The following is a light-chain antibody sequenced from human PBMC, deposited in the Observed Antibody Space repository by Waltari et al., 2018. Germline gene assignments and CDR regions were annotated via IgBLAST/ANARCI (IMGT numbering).Light chain of an antibody. V-gene: IGLV2-14*01. Sequence: QSALTQPASVSGSPGPSITISCPGTSSDVGGYHYSPWYQQHPGKAPKLMNYEVSNRPSGVSNRFSGSKSGNTASLTISGLQAEDEADYYCSSYTSSSTLEFGGGTKLTVL. J-gene: IGLJ2*01. CDR2: EVS. CDR1: SSDVGGYHY. CDR3: SSYTSSSTLE.